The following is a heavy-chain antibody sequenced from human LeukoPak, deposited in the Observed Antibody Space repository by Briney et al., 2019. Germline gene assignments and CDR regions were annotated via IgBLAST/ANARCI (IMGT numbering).Heavy chain of an antibody. V-gene: IGHV4-39*07. D-gene: IGHD5-12*01. J-gene: IGHJ4*02. CDR2: IFYSGST. CDR1: SGSISTSNYY. Sequence: SETLSLTCTVSSGSISTSNYYWGWVRQPPGKALEWIGNIFYSGSTYYSPSLKSRVTISLDTSRNQFSLKLNSVTAADTAVYYCARTSGNETVDRDYDRRFDYWGQGTLVTVSS. CDR3: ARTSGNETVDRDYDRRFDY.